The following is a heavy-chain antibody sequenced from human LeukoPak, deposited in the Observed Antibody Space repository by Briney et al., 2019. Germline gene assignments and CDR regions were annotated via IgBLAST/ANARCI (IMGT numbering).Heavy chain of an antibody. CDR3: ARLESGYYGSGSPDY. D-gene: IGHD3-10*01. V-gene: IGHV4-38-2*01. J-gene: IGHJ4*02. Sequence: SETLSLTCAVSGYSISSGYYWGWIRRPPGKGLEWIGSIYHSGSTYYNPSLKSRVTISVDTSKNQFALKLSSVTAADTAVYYCARLESGYYGSGSPDYWGQGTLVTVSS. CDR2: IYHSGST. CDR1: GYSISSGYY.